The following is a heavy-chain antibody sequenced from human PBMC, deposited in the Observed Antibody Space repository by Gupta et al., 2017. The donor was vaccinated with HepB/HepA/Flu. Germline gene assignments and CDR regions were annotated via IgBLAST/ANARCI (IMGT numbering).Heavy chain of an antibody. D-gene: IGHD3-22*01. Sequence: QVTLKESGPVLVKPTETLTLTCTVSGFSLSNARMGVSWIRQPPGKALEWLAHIFSNDEKSCSTSLKSRLTISKDTSKSQVVLTMTNMDPVDTATYYCARTRRDYYDTSGYYRADVFDIWGQGTMVTVSS. J-gene: IGHJ3*02. CDR3: ARTRRDYYDTSGYYRADVFDI. CDR2: IFSNDEK. V-gene: IGHV2-26*01. CDR1: GFSLSNARMG.